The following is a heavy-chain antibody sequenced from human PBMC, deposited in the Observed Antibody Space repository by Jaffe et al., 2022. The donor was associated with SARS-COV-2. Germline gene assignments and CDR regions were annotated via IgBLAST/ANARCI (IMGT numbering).Heavy chain of an antibody. V-gene: IGHV4-59*01. CDR2: MYYGGST. D-gene: IGHD2-8*01. CDR3: VRGESCPNGVCSLTY. J-gene: IGHJ4*02. Sequence: QVQLQESGPGLVKPSETLLLTCPVSGDSINSYYWNWVRQPPGKGLEWIGSMYYGGSTNYNPSLKSRVTISIDSSKNRFSLKLSSVTAADTAVYYCVRGESCPNGVCSLTYWGQGTLVTVSS. CDR1: GDSINSYY.